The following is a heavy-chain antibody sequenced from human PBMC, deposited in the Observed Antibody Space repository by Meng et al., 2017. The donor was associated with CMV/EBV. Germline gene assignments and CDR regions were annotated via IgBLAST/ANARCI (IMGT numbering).Heavy chain of an antibody. J-gene: IGHJ6*02. CDR2: IKQDGSEK. V-gene: IGHV3-7*01. Sequence: GESLKISCAASGFTFSSYWMSWVRQAPGKGLEWVANIKQDGSEKYYVNSVKGRFTISRDNAKNSLYLQMNSLRAEDTAVYYCARADIVVVPAARKVYYYYGMGVWGQGTTVTVSS. CDR3: ARADIVVVPAARKVYYYYGMGV. CDR1: GFTFSSYW. D-gene: IGHD2-2*01.